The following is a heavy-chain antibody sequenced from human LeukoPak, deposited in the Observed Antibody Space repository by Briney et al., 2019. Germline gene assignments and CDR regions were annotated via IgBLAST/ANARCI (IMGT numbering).Heavy chain of an antibody. CDR2: ISDTGSTI. V-gene: IGHV3-48*03. CDR3: AREGIAVAGSFFDY. D-gene: IGHD6-19*01. J-gene: IGHJ4*02. Sequence: GGSLRLSRAVSGFTFRSYEMNWVRQAPGKGLEWVSYISDTGSTIYYADSVKGRFTISRDNAKNSLFLQMNSLRAEDTAVYYCAREGIAVAGSFFDYWGQGTLVTVSS. CDR1: GFTFRSYE.